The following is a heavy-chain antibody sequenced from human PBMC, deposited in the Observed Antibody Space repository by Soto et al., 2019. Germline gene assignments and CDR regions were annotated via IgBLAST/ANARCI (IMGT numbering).Heavy chain of an antibody. V-gene: IGHV4-4*02. Sequence: SETLSLTCAVSGGSISSSNWWSWVRQPPGKGLEWIGEIYHSGSTNYNPSLKSRVTISVDKSKNQFSLKLSSVTAADTAVYYCAAERYYGSGSYYIFDYWGQGTLVTV. CDR2: IYHSGST. CDR3: AAERYYGSGSYYIFDY. D-gene: IGHD3-10*01. CDR1: GGSISSSNW. J-gene: IGHJ4*02.